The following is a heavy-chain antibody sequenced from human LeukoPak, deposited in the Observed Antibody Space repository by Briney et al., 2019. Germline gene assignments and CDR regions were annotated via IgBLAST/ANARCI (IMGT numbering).Heavy chain of an antibody. CDR1: GGSISSYY. CDR3: ARSPRDENLFDY. CDR2: IYTSWST. J-gene: IGHJ4*02. V-gene: IGHV4-4*07. Sequence: SETLSLTCSVSGGSISSYYWSWIRQPAGKGLEWIGRIYTSWSTNYNPSLKSRVTMSVDTSKNQFSLRLSSVTAADTAVYYCARSPRDENLFDYWGQGTLVTVSS. D-gene: IGHD5-24*01.